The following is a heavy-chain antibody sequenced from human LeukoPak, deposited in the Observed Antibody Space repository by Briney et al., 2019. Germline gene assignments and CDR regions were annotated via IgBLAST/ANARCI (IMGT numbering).Heavy chain of an antibody. V-gene: IGHV1-18*01. J-gene: IGHJ5*02. CDR3: ARVPPVGGTKVYWFDP. Sequence: EASVKVSCKASGYTFNSYGISWVRQAPGQGLEWMGWISAYNGKTNYAQKLQGRVTMTTDTSTSTAYMELRSLRSDDTAVYYCARVPPVGGTKVYWFDPWGQGTLVTVSS. CDR1: GYTFNSYG. CDR2: ISAYNGKT. D-gene: IGHD1-26*01.